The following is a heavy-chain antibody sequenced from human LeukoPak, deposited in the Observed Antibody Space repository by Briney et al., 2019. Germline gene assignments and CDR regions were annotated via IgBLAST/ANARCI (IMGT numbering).Heavy chain of an antibody. CDR3: ARGVIIEYSYGYVFDY. Sequence: ASVKVACKASGYTFTSYGISWVRQAPGQGLEWMGWISAYNGNTNYAQKLQGRVTMTTDTSTSTAYMELRSLRSDHTAVYYCARGVIIEYSYGYVFDYWGRGTRVTVSS. CDR1: GYTFTSYG. J-gene: IGHJ4*02. D-gene: IGHD5-18*01. V-gene: IGHV1-18*01. CDR2: ISAYNGNT.